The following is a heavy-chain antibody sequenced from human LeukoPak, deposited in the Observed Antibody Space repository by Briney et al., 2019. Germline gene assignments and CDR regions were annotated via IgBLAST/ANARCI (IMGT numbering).Heavy chain of an antibody. CDR3: ARAPYDSSGYYRDY. Sequence: ASVKVSCKASGYTFTSYGISWVRQAPGQGLEWMGWISAYSGNTSYAQKLQGRVTMTTDTSTSTAYMELRSLRSDDTAVYYCARAPYDSSGYYRDYWGQGTLVTVSS. J-gene: IGHJ4*02. CDR2: ISAYSGNT. D-gene: IGHD3-22*01. V-gene: IGHV1-18*01. CDR1: GYTFTSYG.